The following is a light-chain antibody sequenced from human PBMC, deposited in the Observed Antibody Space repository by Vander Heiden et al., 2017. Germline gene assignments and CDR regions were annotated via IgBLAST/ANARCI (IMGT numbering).Light chain of an antibody. CDR3: QSYDSSLSGFYV. V-gene: IGLV1-40*01. CDR1: SPHIGAGYD. J-gene: IGLJ1*01. CDR2: GNS. Sequence: QSVLTQPPSVSGAPGQRVTISCTGSSPHIGAGYDVHWYQQLPGTAPKLLIYGNSNRPSGVPDRFSGSKSGTSASLAITGLQAEDEADYYCQSYDSSLSGFYVFGTGTKVTVL.